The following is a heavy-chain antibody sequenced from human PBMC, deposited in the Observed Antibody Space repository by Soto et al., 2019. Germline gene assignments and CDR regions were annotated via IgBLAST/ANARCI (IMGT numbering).Heavy chain of an antibody. D-gene: IGHD3-9*01. V-gene: IGHV3-13*01. CDR3: TRKTPPTGMEV. CDR2: IGSGGDT. Sequence: EVQLVESGGGLVQPGGSLRLSCAAYGFTLSSYDIHWVRQATGEGLAWVSGIGSGGDTHYADSVKGRFIISREDGKNPLYLQMNNLRVGDTAVYYCTRKTPPTGMEVWGQGATVTVSS. CDR1: GFTLSSYD. J-gene: IGHJ6*02.